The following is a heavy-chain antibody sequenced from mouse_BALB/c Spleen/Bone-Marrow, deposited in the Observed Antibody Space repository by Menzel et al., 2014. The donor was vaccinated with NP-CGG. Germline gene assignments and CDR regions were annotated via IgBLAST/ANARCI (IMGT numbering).Heavy chain of an antibody. J-gene: IGHJ2*01. CDR2: IDPENGNT. CDR1: GFNIKDCY. D-gene: IGHD2-14*01. CDR3: VAYYRYEYYFDY. Sequence: EVQLVESGAELVRPGALVKLSCKASGFNIKDCYMHWVKQRPEQGLEWIGWIDPENGNTIYDPKFQGKASITADTSSNTAYLQLSSLTSEDTAVYYCVAYYRYEYYFDYWGQGTTLTVSS. V-gene: IGHV14-1*02.